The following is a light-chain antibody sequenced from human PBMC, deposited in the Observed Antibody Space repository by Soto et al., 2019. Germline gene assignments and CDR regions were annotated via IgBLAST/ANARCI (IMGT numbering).Light chain of an antibody. V-gene: IGLV2-14*01. CDR1: SSDVGSYNY. CDR2: DVS. Sequence: QSALTQPASVSGSPGQSITISCTGTSSDVGSYNYVSWYQQHPGKAPKLMIYDVSNRPSGVSNRFSGSKSGNTASLTISGLQAADEADYYCSSYTRSSSYVLGTGTKVTVL. J-gene: IGLJ1*01. CDR3: SSYTRSSSYV.